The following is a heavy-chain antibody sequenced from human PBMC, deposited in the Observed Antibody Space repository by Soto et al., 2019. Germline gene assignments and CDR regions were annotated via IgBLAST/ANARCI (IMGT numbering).Heavy chain of an antibody. Sequence: PGGSLRLSCAASGFTFRSYAMSWVRQAPGKGLQWVSSISDSAGTTYYADSVQGRFTISRDNSKNTLYLQMNSLRAEDTAIYYCAKGTGGWDLVIDYWGQGTLVTVSS. V-gene: IGHV3-23*01. CDR1: GFTFRSYA. J-gene: IGHJ4*02. D-gene: IGHD1-26*01. CDR2: ISDSAGTT. CDR3: AKGTGGWDLVIDY.